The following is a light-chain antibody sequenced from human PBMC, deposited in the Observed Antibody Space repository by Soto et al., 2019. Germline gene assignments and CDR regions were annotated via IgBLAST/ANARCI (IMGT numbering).Light chain of an antibody. CDR1: QTISSW. Sequence: DLQMTQSPSTLSGSVGDRVTITCRASQTISSWLAWYQQKPGKAPKLLIYKASTLKSGVPARFGVSGSGTEFNLTISSLQPDYVATYDGQPYNNYSSAFGQGTKVELK. CDR2: KAS. V-gene: IGKV1-5*03. CDR3: QPYNNYSSA. J-gene: IGKJ1*01.